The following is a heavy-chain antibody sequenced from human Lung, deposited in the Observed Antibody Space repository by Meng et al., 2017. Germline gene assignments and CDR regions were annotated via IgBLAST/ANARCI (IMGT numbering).Heavy chain of an antibody. Sequence: QRQLQRWAARLMQPSETLSPCCVVSGGSFSDYCWRGLRQPAGKGLEWIGEINHSGSTNYNPSLESRATISVDTSQNNLSLKLSSVTAADSAVYYCARGPTTMAHDFDYWGQGTLVTVSS. CDR3: ARGPTTMAHDFDY. CDR1: GGSFSDYC. D-gene: IGHD4-11*01. V-gene: IGHV4-34*01. J-gene: IGHJ4*02. CDR2: INHSGST.